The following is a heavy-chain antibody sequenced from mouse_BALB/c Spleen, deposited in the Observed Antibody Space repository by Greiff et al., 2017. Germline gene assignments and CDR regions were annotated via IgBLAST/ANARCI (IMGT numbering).Heavy chain of an antibody. V-gene: IGHV1-7*01. CDR2: INPSTGYT. CDR3: ARRGDWGDGY. CDR1: GYTFTSYW. Sequence: QVQLKESGAELAKPGASVKMSCKASGYTFTSYWMHWVKQRPGQGLEWIGYINPSTGYTEYNQKFKDKATLTADKSSSTAYMQLSSLTSEDSAVYYCARRGDWGDGYWGQGTTLTVSS. D-gene: IGHD4-1*01. J-gene: IGHJ2*01.